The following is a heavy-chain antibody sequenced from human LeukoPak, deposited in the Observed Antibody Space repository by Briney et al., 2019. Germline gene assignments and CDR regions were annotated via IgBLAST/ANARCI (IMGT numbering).Heavy chain of an antibody. CDR2: ISSSGSTI. D-gene: IGHD1-26*01. J-gene: IGHJ4*02. V-gene: IGHV3-11*01. Sequence: GGSLRLSCAASGFTFSDYCMSWIRQAPGKGLEWVSYISSSGSTIYYADSVKGRFTISRDNAKNSLYLQMNSLRAEDTAVYYCAKEHIVGATIFDYWGQGTLVTVSS. CDR1: GFTFSDYC. CDR3: AKEHIVGATIFDY.